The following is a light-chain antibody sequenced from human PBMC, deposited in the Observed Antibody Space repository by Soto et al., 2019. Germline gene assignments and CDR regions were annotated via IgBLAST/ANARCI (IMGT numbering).Light chain of an antibody. CDR1: QSVSSRY. CDR2: GAS. CDR3: QQYGSSPPWT. Sequence: DILLTQSPGTLSLSPGERATLSCRASQSVSSRYLAWYQQKPGQPPRLLIYGASTRATGIPDRFSGSGSGTDFTLTISRREPEDFAVYFCQQYGSSPPWTFGQGTKVEIK. J-gene: IGKJ1*01. V-gene: IGKV3-20*01.